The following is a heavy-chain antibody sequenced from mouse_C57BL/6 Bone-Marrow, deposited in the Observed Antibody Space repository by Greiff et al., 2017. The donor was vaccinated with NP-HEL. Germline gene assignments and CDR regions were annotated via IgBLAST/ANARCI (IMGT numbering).Heavy chain of an antibody. Sequence: VQLQQPGAELVKPGASVKMSCKASGYTFTSYWITWVKQRPGQGLEWIGDIYPGSGSTNYNEKFKSKATLTVDTSSSTAYMQLSSLTSEDSAVYYCARVFGSSPYAMDYWGQGTSVTVSS. CDR1: GYTFTSYW. V-gene: IGHV1-55*01. CDR2: IYPGSGST. J-gene: IGHJ4*01. CDR3: ARVFGSSPYAMDY. D-gene: IGHD1-1*01.